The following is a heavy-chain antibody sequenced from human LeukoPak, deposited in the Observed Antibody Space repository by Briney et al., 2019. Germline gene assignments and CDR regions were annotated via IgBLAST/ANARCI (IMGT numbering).Heavy chain of an antibody. CDR1: GGSFSGYY. CDR3: ARAGLVVITPHREHDAFDI. CDR2: INHSGST. Sequence: SETLSLTCAVYGGSFSGYYWSWIRQPPGKGLEWIGEINHSGSTNYNPSLKSRVTISVDTSKNQFSLKLSSVTAADTAVYYCARAGLVVITPHREHDAFDIWGQGTMVTVSS. V-gene: IGHV4-34*01. D-gene: IGHD3-22*01. J-gene: IGHJ3*02.